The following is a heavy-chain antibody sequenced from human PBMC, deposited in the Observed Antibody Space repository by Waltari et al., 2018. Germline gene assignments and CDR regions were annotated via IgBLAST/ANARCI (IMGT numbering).Heavy chain of an antibody. V-gene: IGHV3-7*01. Sequence: EVHLVESGGGLVQPGGSLRLYCAASGFTFRTYWMTWVRQAPGKGLEWLANIKGDGSQKNYVDSVKGRFTISRDTANNSLYLQMNSLRAEDTAVYYCARDPHYSNFDYWGQGTLVTVSS. D-gene: IGHD4-4*01. CDR3: ARDPHYSNFDY. J-gene: IGHJ4*02. CDR2: IKGDGSQK. CDR1: GFTFRTYW.